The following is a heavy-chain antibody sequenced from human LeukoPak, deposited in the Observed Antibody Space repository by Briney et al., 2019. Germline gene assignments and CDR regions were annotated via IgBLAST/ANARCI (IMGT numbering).Heavy chain of an antibody. CDR2: IGTAGDT. D-gene: IGHD6-13*01. V-gene: IGHV3-13*01. CDR3: ARRVAAAGRYYFDY. Sequence: GGSLRLSCAASGFTFSSYDMHWVRQATGKGLEWVSAIGTAGDTYYPGSVKGRFTISRENAKNSLYLQMNSLRAGDTAVYYCARRVAAAGRYYFDYWCQGTLVTVSS. CDR1: GFTFSSYD. J-gene: IGHJ4*02.